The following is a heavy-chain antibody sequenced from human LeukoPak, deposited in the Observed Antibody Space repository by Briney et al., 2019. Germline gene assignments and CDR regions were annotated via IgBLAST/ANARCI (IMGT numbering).Heavy chain of an antibody. V-gene: IGHV1-2*02. CDR3: VRAGLGGLDSTGYRFLEY. CDR1: GYTFTDYY. J-gene: IGHJ4*02. Sequence: ASVKVSCKASGYTFTDYYMYWVRQAPGQGLEWMGWINPVNGDTKYSENFQGRVTMTRDTSISTAYMELIRLRSDDTAVYYCVRAGLGGLDSTGYRFLEYWGQGTLVTVSA. CDR2: INPVNGDT. D-gene: IGHD3-22*01.